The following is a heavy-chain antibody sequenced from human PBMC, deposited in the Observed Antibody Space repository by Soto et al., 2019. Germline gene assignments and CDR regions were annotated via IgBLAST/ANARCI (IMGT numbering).Heavy chain of an antibody. Sequence: EVQLLESGGGLVQPGGSLRLSCAASGFTFSSYAMSWVRQAPGKGLEWVSAISGSGGSTYYADSVKGRFTISRDNSKNTLYLQMNSLRAEDTAVYYCAKPTLSSRCSGGSCYAFDIWGQGTMVTVSS. CDR2: ISGSGGST. V-gene: IGHV3-23*01. D-gene: IGHD2-15*01. CDR3: AKPTLSSRCSGGSCYAFDI. J-gene: IGHJ3*02. CDR1: GFTFSSYA.